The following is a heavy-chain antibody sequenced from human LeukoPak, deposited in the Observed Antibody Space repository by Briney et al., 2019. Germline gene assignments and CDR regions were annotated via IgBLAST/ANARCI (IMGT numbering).Heavy chain of an antibody. CDR3: ALREGSSWNY. Sequence: GESLKISCKTSGYSWTSYWIGWVRQMPGRGLEWMGIIYPGDSDTRYSPSFQGQVTISADKSISTAYLQWSSLKASDTAIYYCALREGSSWNYWGQGTLVTVSS. D-gene: IGHD6-13*01. V-gene: IGHV5-51*01. CDR2: IYPGDSDT. CDR1: GYSWTSYW. J-gene: IGHJ4*02.